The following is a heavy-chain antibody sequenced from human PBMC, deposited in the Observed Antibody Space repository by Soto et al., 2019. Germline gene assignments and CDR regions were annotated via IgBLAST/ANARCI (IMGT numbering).Heavy chain of an antibody. V-gene: IGHV3-30-3*01. CDR3: ARVVIGMAHQLKGLDY. J-gene: IGHJ4*02. D-gene: IGHD1-1*01. CDR1: GFTFSSYA. CDR2: ISYDGSNK. Sequence: PGGSLRLSCAASGFTFSSYAMHWVRQAPGKGLEWVAVISYDGSNKYYADSVKGRFTISRDNSKNTLYLQMNSLRAEDTAVYYSARVVIGMAHQLKGLDYWGQGTLVTVYS.